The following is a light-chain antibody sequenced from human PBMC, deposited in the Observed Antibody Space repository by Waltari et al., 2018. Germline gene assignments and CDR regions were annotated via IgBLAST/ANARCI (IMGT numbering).Light chain of an antibody. Sequence: EIVLTQSPGTLSLSPGERATLSCRASQSVGTALGWYQQKPGQAPRLHIYGVSNRVTGIPDRFSGSGSGTDFTLTISRLEPEDFAVYYCQQHINSPPLTFGGGTKVEI. J-gene: IGKJ4*01. CDR2: GVS. V-gene: IGKV3-20*01. CDR1: QSVGTA. CDR3: QQHINSPPLT.